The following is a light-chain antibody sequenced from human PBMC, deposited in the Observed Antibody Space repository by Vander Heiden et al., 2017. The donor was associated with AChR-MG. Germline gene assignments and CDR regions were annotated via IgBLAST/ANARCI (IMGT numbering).Light chain of an antibody. CDR1: SSNIGSNT. J-gene: IGLJ2*01. V-gene: IGLV1-44*01. Sequence: QSVLTQPPSASGTPGQRVTLSCSGSSSNIGSNTVNWYQQLPGTAPKLLIYSSNERPSGVRDRFSGSKSGTSASLAISGLQSEDEADYYCAAWDDSLNGVVFGGGTTLTGL. CDR3: AAWDDSLNGVV. CDR2: SSN.